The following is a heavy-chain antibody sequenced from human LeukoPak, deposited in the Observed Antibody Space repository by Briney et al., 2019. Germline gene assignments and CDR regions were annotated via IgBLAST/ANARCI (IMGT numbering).Heavy chain of an antibody. CDR3: ARDRPYYDILTGYPDDTFDY. CDR2: INSDGSST. D-gene: IGHD3-9*01. Sequence: GSLRLSCAASGFTFSSYWMHWVRQAPGKGLVWVSRINSDGSSTSYADSVKGRFTISRDNAKNTLYPQMNSLRAEDTAVYYCARDRPYYDILTGYPDDTFDYWGQGTLVTVSS. V-gene: IGHV3-74*01. CDR1: GFTFSSYW. J-gene: IGHJ4*02.